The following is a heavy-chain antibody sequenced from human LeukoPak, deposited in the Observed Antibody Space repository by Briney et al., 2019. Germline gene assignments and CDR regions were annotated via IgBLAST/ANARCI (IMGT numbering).Heavy chain of an antibody. CDR2: INPSGGTT. CDR3: ERDAWPSDDTIVCDFPGDC. J-gene: IGHJ4*02. Sequence: GASVKVSCKASGYTFTSFYIHWVRQATGQGLEWMAIINPSGGTTRYAQKFQGRVTMTRDTSTSTVYMELSSLRSEDTAVYYWERDAWPSDDTIVCDFPGDCLGQGTMVTVSS. V-gene: IGHV1-46*01. CDR1: GYTFTSFY. D-gene: IGHD3-10*01.